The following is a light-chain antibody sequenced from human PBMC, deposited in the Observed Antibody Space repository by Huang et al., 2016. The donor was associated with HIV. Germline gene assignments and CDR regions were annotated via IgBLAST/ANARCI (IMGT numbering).Light chain of an antibody. V-gene: IGKV3D-20*02. Sequence: VLTQSPVSVSLSLGDRLTVSCRVNQSVDTSYLAWYQHKPGQSPRLLVYETSTRASGIPSRFSGSGSGRDFSLTISRLEPEDFGVYYCHQYAKSMATFGQGTKVDI. CDR3: HQYAKSMAT. CDR1: QSVDTSY. CDR2: ETS. J-gene: IGKJ1*01.